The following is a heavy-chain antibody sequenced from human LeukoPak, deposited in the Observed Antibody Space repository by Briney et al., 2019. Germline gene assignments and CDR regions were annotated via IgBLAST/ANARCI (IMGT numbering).Heavy chain of an antibody. CDR3: ARKEIPYCSGGSCYPIDAFDI. Sequence: ASVKVSCKASGYTFTSYGISGVRQAPGQGLEWMGWISAYNGNTNYAQKLQGRVTMTTDTSTSTAYMELRSLRSDDTAVYYCARKEIPYCSGGSCYPIDAFDIWGQGTMVTVSS. CDR1: GYTFTSYG. V-gene: IGHV1-18*01. J-gene: IGHJ3*02. CDR2: ISAYNGNT. D-gene: IGHD2-15*01.